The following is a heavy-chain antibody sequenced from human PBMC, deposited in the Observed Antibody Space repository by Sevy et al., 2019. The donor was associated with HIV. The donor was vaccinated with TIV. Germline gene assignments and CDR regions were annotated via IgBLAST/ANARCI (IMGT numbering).Heavy chain of an antibody. J-gene: IGHJ6*02. V-gene: IGHV3-23*01. D-gene: IGHD3-22*01. CDR2: ISGNGGST. CDR1: AFTFSNYA. CDR3: AKVRLPDYYDSRAYHDMDV. Sequence: GGSLRLSCAASAFTFSNYAMSWVRQAPGKGLEWVSAISGNGGSTDYADSVKGRFTISRDNSKDTLYLQMNSLRAEDTAVFYCAKVRLPDYYDSRAYHDMDVWGQGTTVTVSS.